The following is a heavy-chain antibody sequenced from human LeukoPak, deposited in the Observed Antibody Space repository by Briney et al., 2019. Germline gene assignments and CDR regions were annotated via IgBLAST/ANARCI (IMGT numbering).Heavy chain of an antibody. CDR3: ARGNYQRGSLGMDV. J-gene: IGHJ6*02. D-gene: IGHD1-7*01. CDR2: ISAYKGNT. Sequence: GASVKVSCKASGYTFTSYGISWVRQAPGQGLEWMGWISAYKGNTNYAQRLQGRVTMTTDTSTSTAYMELSSLRSEDTAVYYCARGNYQRGSLGMDVWGQGTTVTVSS. V-gene: IGHV1-18*01. CDR1: GYTFTSYG.